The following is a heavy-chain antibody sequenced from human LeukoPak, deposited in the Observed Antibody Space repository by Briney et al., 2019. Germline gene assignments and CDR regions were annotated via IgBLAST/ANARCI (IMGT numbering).Heavy chain of an antibody. Sequence: SETLSLTCTVSGYSISSGSYWGWIRQPPGKGLEWIGSIYHSGNTYYNPSLKSRVTISVDTSKNQFSLKLSSVTAADTAVYYCASWLPDPLPDTDAFDIWGQGTMVTVSS. CDR2: IYHSGNT. J-gene: IGHJ3*02. V-gene: IGHV4-38-2*02. CDR1: GYSISSGSY. CDR3: ASWLPDPLPDTDAFDI. D-gene: IGHD3-10*01.